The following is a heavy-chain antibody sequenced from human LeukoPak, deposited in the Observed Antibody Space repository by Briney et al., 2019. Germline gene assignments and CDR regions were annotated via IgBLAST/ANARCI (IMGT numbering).Heavy chain of an antibody. CDR3: ARVSYYDSSGYPEYFHH. Sequence: SVKVSCKASGGTFSSSAISWVRQAPGQGLEWMGRIIPILGIPNYAQKFQGRVTITADKSTTTAYMELSSLRSEDTAVYYCARVSYYDSSGYPEYFHHWGQGTLVTVSS. V-gene: IGHV1-69*04. D-gene: IGHD3-22*01. J-gene: IGHJ1*01. CDR2: IIPILGIP. CDR1: GGTFSSSA.